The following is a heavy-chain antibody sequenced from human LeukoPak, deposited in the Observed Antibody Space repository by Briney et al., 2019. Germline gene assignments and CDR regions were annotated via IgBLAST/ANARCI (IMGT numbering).Heavy chain of an antibody. CDR2: INSDGSWT. CDR1: GNYW. Sequence: GGSLRLSCAASGNYWMHWVRQAPGKGLVWVSHINSDGSWTSYADSVKGRFTISKDNAKNTVYLQMNSLRAEDTAVYYCANKIRPNDYWGQGTQVTVSS. D-gene: IGHD2/OR15-2a*01. V-gene: IGHV3-74*01. J-gene: IGHJ4*02. CDR3: ANKIRPNDY.